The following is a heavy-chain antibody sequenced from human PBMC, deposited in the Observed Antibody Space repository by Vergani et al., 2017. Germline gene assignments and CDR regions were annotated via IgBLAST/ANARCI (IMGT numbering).Heavy chain of an antibody. V-gene: IGHV4-34*01. CDR1: GGSFSGYY. Sequence: QVQLQQWGAGLLKPSETLSLTCAVYGGSFSGYYWSWIRQPPGKGLEWIGEINHSGSTNYNPSLKSRVTISVDTSKNQFSLKLSSVTAADTAVYYCARENGGLDCSSTSCYTDWFDPWGQGTLVTVSS. CDR2: INHSGST. D-gene: IGHD2-2*02. J-gene: IGHJ5*02. CDR3: ARENGGLDCSSTSCYTDWFDP.